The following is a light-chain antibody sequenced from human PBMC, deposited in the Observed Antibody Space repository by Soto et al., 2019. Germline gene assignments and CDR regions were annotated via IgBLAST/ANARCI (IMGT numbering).Light chain of an antibody. J-gene: IGKJ1*01. V-gene: IGKV1-5*03. Sequence: DIQMTQSPSTLSGSVGDRVTITCRASQTISSWLAWYQQKPGKGPTLLIYKASTLKSGVPSRFSGSGSGTEFTLTISSLQPDDFATYYCQHYNSYSEAFGQGTKVDIK. CDR3: QHYNSYSEA. CDR1: QTISSW. CDR2: KAS.